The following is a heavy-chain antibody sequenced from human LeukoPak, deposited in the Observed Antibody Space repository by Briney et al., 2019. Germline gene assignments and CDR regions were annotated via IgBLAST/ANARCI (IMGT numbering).Heavy chain of an antibody. J-gene: IGHJ4*02. CDR1: GDSINSLDL. Sequence: KPSETLSLTCTVSGDSINSLDLWSWVRQPPRKGLEWIGEMYLSGTTHSNPSVKSRVTISIDKSKNQFFLNLSSVTAADTAVYYCAGLVGRYSSGLYYYYFDYWGQGTLVTVSS. CDR3: AGLVGRYSSGLYYYYFDY. D-gene: IGHD3-22*01. V-gene: IGHV4-4*02. CDR2: MYLSGTT.